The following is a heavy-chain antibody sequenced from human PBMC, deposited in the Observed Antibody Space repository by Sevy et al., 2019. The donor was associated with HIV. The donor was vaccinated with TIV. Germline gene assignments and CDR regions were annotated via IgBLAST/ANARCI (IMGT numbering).Heavy chain of an antibody. Sequence: ASVKVSCKASGYTFTGYFMHWVRQAPGQGLEWMGWINPNNGGTHYEQKFQGRVTMTRDTSISTGYMELSSLRSDDTAVYYCAVGSGSYSNTFDIWGQGTMVTVSS. D-gene: IGHD3-10*01. CDR1: GYTFTGYF. J-gene: IGHJ3*02. V-gene: IGHV1-2*02. CDR3: AVGSGSYSNTFDI. CDR2: INPNNGGT.